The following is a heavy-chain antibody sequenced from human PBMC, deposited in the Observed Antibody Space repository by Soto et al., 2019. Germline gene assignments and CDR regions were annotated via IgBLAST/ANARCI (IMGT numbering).Heavy chain of an antibody. CDR3: ASILGYCSSTSCEPQSSYIVPPYYFDY. V-gene: IGHV4-31*03. J-gene: IGHJ4*02. D-gene: IGHD2-2*01. Sequence: QVQLQESGPGLVKPSQTLSLTCTVSGGSISSGGYYWSWIRQHPGKGLEWIGYIYYSGSTYYNPSLKSRVTISVDTSKNQFSLKLSSVTAADTAVYYCASILGYCSSTSCEPQSSYIVPPYYFDYWGQGTLVTVSS. CDR1: GGSISSGGYY. CDR2: IYYSGST.